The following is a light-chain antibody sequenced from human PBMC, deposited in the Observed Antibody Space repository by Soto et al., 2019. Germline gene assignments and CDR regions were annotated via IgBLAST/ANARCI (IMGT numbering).Light chain of an antibody. V-gene: IGKV1-5*01. J-gene: IGKJ1*01. Sequence: DIQMTKSPSTLSASAGDRVTLTCRASQSISIWLAWYQQKPGKAPKLLIYDASSLESGVPSRFSGSGSGTEFTLTISSLQPDDFATYYCQQYVTYSRTFGQGTKVDIK. CDR1: QSISIW. CDR3: QQYVTYSRT. CDR2: DAS.